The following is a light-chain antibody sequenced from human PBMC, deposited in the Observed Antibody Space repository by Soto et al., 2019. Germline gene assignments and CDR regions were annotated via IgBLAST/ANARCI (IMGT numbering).Light chain of an antibody. CDR2: GNN. CDR3: QSYDSSLSVWV. J-gene: IGLJ3*02. Sequence: QSVLTQPPSVSGAPGQRVTISCTGSSSNIGAGYDVHWYHQLPGTAPKLLIYGNNNRPSGVPDRVSGSRSGTSASLAITGLQAEDEADYYCQSYDSSLSVWVFGGGTKLTVL. V-gene: IGLV1-40*01. CDR1: SSNIGAGYD.